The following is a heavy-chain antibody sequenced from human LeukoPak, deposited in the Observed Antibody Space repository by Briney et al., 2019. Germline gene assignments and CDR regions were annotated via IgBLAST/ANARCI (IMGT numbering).Heavy chain of an antibody. CDR3: ARDLVTVTKGFDI. D-gene: IGHD4-17*01. CDR2: ISYIGST. Sequence: SETLSLTCAVSDDSFSSHYWTWIRQPPGKALEWIGYISYIGSTNYNPSLKSRVTISIDTSKNQFSLKLSSVTAADTAVYYCARDLVTVTKGFDIWGQGTMVSVSS. J-gene: IGHJ3*02. CDR1: DDSFSSHY. V-gene: IGHV4-59*11.